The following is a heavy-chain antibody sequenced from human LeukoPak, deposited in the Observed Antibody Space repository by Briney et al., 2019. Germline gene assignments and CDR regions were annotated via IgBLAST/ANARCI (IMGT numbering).Heavy chain of an antibody. CDR2: VSYDGNNK. J-gene: IGHJ4*02. D-gene: IGHD6-19*01. Sequence: GGSLRLSCTVSGFTFSSYAIHWVRQAPGKGLEWVAVVSYDGNNKYYADSVRGRFTISRDNSKDTLYLQMNSLRAEDTAVYYCARDFSPYTNGWYAGYWGQGTLVTVSS. V-gene: IGHV3-30-3*01. CDR3: ARDFSPYTNGWYAGY. CDR1: GFTFSSYA.